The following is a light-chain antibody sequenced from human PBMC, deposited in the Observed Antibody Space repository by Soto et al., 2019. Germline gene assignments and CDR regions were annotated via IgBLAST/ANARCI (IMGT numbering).Light chain of an antibody. CDR1: QSVAGD. CDR2: GAS. Sequence: EIVLTQSPVTLSVSPGEGATLSCRASQSVAGDLAWFQQTPGQVPRLLIYGASTRATGVPARFRCSGSGTDFTLTISSLESGDFAVYYCQQYNNWPLTFGGGTNVEIK. J-gene: IGKJ4*01. CDR3: QQYNNWPLT. V-gene: IGKV3-15*01.